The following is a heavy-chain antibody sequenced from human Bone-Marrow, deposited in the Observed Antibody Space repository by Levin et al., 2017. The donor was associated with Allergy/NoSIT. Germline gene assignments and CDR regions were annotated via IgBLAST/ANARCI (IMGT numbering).Heavy chain of an antibody. V-gene: IGHV3-30*04. CDR3: ARDGIPVGARAMGSLDY. Sequence: GGSLRLSCAASGFTFSSYAMHWVRQAPGKGLEWVAVISYDGSNKYYADSVKGRFTISRDNSKNTLYLQMNSLRAEDTAVYYCARDGIPVGARAMGSLDYWGQGTLVTVSS. CDR1: GFTFSSYA. D-gene: IGHD1-26*01. J-gene: IGHJ4*02. CDR2: ISYDGSNK.